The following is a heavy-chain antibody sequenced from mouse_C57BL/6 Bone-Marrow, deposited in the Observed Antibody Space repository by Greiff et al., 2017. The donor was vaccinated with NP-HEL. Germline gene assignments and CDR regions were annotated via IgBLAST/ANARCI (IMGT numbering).Heavy chain of an antibody. V-gene: IGHV1-59*01. D-gene: IGHD1-1*01. J-gene: IGHJ4*01. CDR2: IDSSDSYT. CDR3: ARSGLLRSYYYAMDY. Sequence: QVQLQQPGAELVRPGTSVKLSCKASGYTFTSYWMHWVKQRPGQGLEWIGVIDSSDSYTNYNQKFKGKATLTVDTSSSTAYMQLSSLTSEDSAVDYCARSGLLRSYYYAMDYWGQGTSVTVSS. CDR1: GYTFTSYW.